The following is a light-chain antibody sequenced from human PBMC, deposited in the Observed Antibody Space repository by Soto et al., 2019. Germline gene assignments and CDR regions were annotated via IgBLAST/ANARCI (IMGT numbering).Light chain of an antibody. CDR2: EVN. J-gene: IGLJ2*01. V-gene: IGLV2-18*01. CDR3: SLYTGMSTVV. CDR1: SSDVGSYNR. Sequence: QSALTQPPSVSGSPGQSVTISCTGTSSDVGSYNRVSWYQQPPGTAPKLMIYEVNYRPSGVPDRFSGPKSGNTASLTISGLQAEDEADYYCSLYTGMSTVVFGGGTKLTVL.